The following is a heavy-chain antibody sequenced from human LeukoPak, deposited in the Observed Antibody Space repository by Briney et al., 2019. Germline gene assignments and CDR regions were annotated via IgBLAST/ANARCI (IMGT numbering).Heavy chain of an antibody. CDR2: IDHSGST. CDR3: ARGLPRNDFWSGFATYWFDP. V-gene: IGHV4-34*01. J-gene: IGHJ5*02. D-gene: IGHD3-3*01. Sequence: SETLSLTCAVYGGSFSGYYWSWIRQPPGKGLEWIGEIDHSGSTNYNPSLRSRVTISLDTPKKQFSLKLSSVNVADTAVYYCARGLPRNDFWSGFATYWFDPWGRGTLVTVSS. CDR1: GGSFSGYY.